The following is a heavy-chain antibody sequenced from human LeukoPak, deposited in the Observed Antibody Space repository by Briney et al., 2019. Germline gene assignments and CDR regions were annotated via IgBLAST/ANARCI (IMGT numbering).Heavy chain of an antibody. Sequence: SVKVSCKASGYTFTSYGISWVRQAPGQGLEWMGGIIPIFGTANYAQKFQGRVTITADESTSTAYMELSSLRSEDTAVYYCARVGALVRGNWFDPWGQGTLVTVSS. V-gene: IGHV1-69*13. CDR2: IIPIFGTA. CDR1: GYTFTSYG. CDR3: ARVGALVRGNWFDP. D-gene: IGHD3-10*01. J-gene: IGHJ5*02.